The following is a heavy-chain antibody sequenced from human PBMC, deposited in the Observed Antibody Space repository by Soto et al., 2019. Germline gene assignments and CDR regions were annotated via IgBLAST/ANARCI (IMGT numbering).Heavy chain of an antibody. Sequence: QVQLVQSGAEVKKPGSSVKVSCKASGGTFSSYAISWVRQAPGQGLEWMGGIIPIFGTANYAQKFQGRVTITADESTSTAYMELSSLRSEDTAVYYCARSPVEGYYDSSGYYYVLFVYWGQGTLVTVSS. CDR3: ARSPVEGYYDSSGYYYVLFVY. V-gene: IGHV1-69*01. D-gene: IGHD3-22*01. CDR2: IIPIFGTA. J-gene: IGHJ4*02. CDR1: GGTFSSYA.